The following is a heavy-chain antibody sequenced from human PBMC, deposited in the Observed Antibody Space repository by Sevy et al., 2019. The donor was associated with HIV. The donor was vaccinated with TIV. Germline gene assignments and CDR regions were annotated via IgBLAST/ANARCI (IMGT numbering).Heavy chain of an antibody. CDR1: GFTVSGNY. CDR3: ARDRYYDASSYYYYYYGMDV. Sequence: GGSLRLSCEASGFTVSGNYMAWVRLAPGKGLEWVSLIDSGGSTYYADPVKGRFTISRDNAKNTLYLQMNPLRAEDTAVYFCARDRYYDASSYYYYYYGMDVWGQGTTVTVSS. CDR2: IDSGGST. J-gene: IGHJ6*02. V-gene: IGHV3-66*01. D-gene: IGHD3-22*01.